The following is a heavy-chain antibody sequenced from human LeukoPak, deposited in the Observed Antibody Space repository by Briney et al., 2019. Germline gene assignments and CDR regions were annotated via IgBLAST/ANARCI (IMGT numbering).Heavy chain of an antibody. Sequence: GGSLRLSCAASGFTFSSYAMPWVRQAPGKGLEWVAVISYDGSNKYYADSVKGRFTISRDNSKNTLYLQMNSLRAEDTAVYYCARGDGSYLGYYFDYWGQGTLVTVSS. CDR3: ARGDGSYLGYYFDY. D-gene: IGHD1-26*01. CDR2: ISYDGSNK. V-gene: IGHV3-30-3*01. CDR1: GFTFSSYA. J-gene: IGHJ4*02.